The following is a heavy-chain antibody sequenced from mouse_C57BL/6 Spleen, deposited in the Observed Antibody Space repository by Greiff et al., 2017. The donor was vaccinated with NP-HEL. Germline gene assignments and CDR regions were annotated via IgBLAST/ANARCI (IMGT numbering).Heavy chain of an antibody. CDR2: IDPSDSYT. CDR1: GYTFTSYW. Sequence: VQLQQPGAELVRPGTSVKLSCKASGYTFTSYWMHWVKQRPGQGLEWIGVIDPSDSYTNYNQKFKGKATLTVDTSSSTAYMQLSSLTSEDSAVYYCARSCYYGSSYYFDYWGQGTTLTVSS. CDR3: ARSCYYGSSYYFDY. D-gene: IGHD1-1*01. V-gene: IGHV1-59*01. J-gene: IGHJ2*01.